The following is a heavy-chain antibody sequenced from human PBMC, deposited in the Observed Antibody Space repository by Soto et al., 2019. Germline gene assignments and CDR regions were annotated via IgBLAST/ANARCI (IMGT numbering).Heavy chain of an antibody. CDR2: ISYDGSNK. CDR3: ARDPVQPYGYGNPHFDY. CDR1: GFTFSSYA. J-gene: IGHJ4*02. Sequence: QVQLVESGGGVVQPGRSLRLSCAASGFTFSSYAMHWVRQAPGKGLEWVAVISYDGSNKYYADSVKGRFTISRDNSKNTLYLQMNSLRAEDTAVYYGARDPVQPYGYGNPHFDYWGQGTLVTVSS. D-gene: IGHD5-18*01. V-gene: IGHV3-30-3*01.